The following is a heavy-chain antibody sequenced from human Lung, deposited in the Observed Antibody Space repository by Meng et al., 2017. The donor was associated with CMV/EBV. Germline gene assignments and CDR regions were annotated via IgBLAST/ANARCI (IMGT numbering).Heavy chain of an antibody. CDR3: ARGGNFDP. Sequence: QVQRVESGVELKKPGASVKVSCKASGYTFSTYTINWVRQAHGRGLEWMGWISTNTGTPTYTQGFTGRFVFSLDTSVSTAYLQISSLKAEDTAVYYCARGGNFDPWGQGTLVTVSS. CDR2: ISTNTGTP. D-gene: IGHD2/OR15-2a*01. V-gene: IGHV7-4-1*02. CDR1: GYTFSTYT. J-gene: IGHJ5*02.